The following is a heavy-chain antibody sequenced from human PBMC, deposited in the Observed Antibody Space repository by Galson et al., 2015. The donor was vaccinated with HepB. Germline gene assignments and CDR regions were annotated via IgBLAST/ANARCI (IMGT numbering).Heavy chain of an antibody. V-gene: IGHV3-66*01. Sequence: SLRLSCAASGFTVSSKYMSWVRQAPGKGLEWVSVIYSGGSTYYADSGKGRFTIARDKSKNTLYLQMNSLRAEDTAVYYCARSGSGYYSGPPDYWGQGTLVTVSS. CDR1: GFTVSSKY. CDR3: ARSGSGYYSGPPDY. D-gene: IGHD3-22*01. CDR2: IYSGGST. J-gene: IGHJ4*02.